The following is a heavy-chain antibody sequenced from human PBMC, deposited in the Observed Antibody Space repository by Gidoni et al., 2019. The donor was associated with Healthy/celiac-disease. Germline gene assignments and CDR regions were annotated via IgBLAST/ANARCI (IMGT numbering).Heavy chain of an antibody. CDR2: IYHSGST. Sequence: QVQLQESGPGLVKPSGTLSRTCAVSGGSSSSSNWWSWVRQPPGKGLEWIGEIYHSGSTNYNPSLKSRVTISVVKSKNQFSLKLRSVTAADTAVYSCARDRSSIYCSGGSCYTEDPGMFDPWGQGTLVTVSS. J-gene: IGHJ5*02. CDR1: GGSSSSSNW. D-gene: IGHD2-15*01. CDR3: ARDRSSIYCSGGSCYTEDPGMFDP. V-gene: IGHV4-4*02.